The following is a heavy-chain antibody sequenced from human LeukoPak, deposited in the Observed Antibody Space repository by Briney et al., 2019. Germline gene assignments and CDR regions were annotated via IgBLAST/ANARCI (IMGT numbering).Heavy chain of an antibody. V-gene: IGHV3-23*01. CDR2: ISGSGGST. D-gene: IGHD4-17*01. CDR1: GFTFSNYN. CDR3: AKGGLRIWFDP. Sequence: GGSLRLSCAASGFTFSNYNMNWVRQAPGKGLEWVSAISGSGGSTYYADSVKGRFTISRDNSKNTLYLQMNSLRAEDTAVYYCAKGGLRIWFDPWGQGTLVTVSS. J-gene: IGHJ5*02.